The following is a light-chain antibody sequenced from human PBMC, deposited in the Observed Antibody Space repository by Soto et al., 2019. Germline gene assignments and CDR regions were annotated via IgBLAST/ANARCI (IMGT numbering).Light chain of an antibody. Sequence: QSVLTQPPSASGTPGQTVTISCSGSSSNIGMNYVYWYQQLPGTAPKLLIYRNNQRPSGVPDRFSGSNSGTSASLAISGLRSEDEADYYCAAWDYSLIAVVFGGGTKLTVL. V-gene: IGLV1-47*01. J-gene: IGLJ2*01. CDR2: RNN. CDR1: SSNIGMNY. CDR3: AAWDYSLIAVV.